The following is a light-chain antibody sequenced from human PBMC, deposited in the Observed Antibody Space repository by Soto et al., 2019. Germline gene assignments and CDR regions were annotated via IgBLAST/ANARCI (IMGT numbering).Light chain of an antibody. CDR2: GAS. Sequence: IQLTQSPSSLSASVGDRVTITCRASQGISSYLGWYQQKPGKAPKLLIYGASTLQSGVPSRFSGSGSGTDFTLTISRLEPEDLGVYYCQQYGYSPPWTFGQGTKVDIK. CDR1: QGISSY. J-gene: IGKJ1*01. V-gene: IGKV1-9*01. CDR3: QQYGYSPPWT.